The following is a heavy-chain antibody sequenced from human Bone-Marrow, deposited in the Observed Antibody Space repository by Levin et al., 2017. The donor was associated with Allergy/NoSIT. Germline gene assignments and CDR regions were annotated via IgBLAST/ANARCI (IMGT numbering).Heavy chain of an antibody. CDR2: ISVSSSNVI. Sequence: GGSLRLSCAASGFTFSSYHMNWVRQAPGKGLEWVSFISVSSSNVIYYADSVKGRFTISRDNAKNSLYLHMNSLRAEDTAVYYCARSDAGDIWGRGTMVTVSS. J-gene: IGHJ3*02. CDR1: GFTFSSYH. V-gene: IGHV3-48*04. CDR3: ARSDAGDI.